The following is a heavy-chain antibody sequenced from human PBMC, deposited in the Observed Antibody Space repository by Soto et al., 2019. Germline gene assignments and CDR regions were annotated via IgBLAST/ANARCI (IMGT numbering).Heavy chain of an antibody. D-gene: IGHD3-16*02. CDR3: ATDFNDYVWGSYRCFDY. Sequence: ASVKVSCKASGYTFTSYGISWVRQAPGKGLEWMGGFDPEDGETIYAQKFQGRVTMTEDTSTDTAYMELSSLRSEDTAVYYCATDFNDYVWGSYRCFDYWGQGTLVTVSS. V-gene: IGHV1-24*01. J-gene: IGHJ4*02. CDR1: GYTFTSYG. CDR2: FDPEDGET.